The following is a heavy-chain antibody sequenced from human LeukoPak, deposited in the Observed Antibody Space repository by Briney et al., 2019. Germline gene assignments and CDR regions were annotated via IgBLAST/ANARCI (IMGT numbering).Heavy chain of an antibody. CDR2: INPNSGGT. V-gene: IGHV1-2*02. J-gene: IGHJ6*03. CDR1: GYTFTGYY. D-gene: IGHD3-9*01. Sequence: ASVKVSCKASGYTFTGYYMHWVRQAPGQGLEWMGWINPNSGGTNYAQKFQGRVIMTRDTSISTAYMELSRLRSDDTAVYYCARDGLLRYFDWFRYYYMDVWGKGTTVTISS. CDR3: ARDGLLRYFDWFRYYYMDV.